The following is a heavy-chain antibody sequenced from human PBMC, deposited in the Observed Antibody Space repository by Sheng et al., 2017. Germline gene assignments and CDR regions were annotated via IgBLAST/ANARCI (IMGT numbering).Heavy chain of an antibody. CDR2: INPNSYDT. D-gene: IGHD3-10*01. CDR1: GYTFTGYY. Sequence: QVQAGAVWGAEMKKPGASVKVSCKASGYTFTGYYLHWVRQAPGQGLEWMGRINPNSYDTNMHRSFKGRVIMTRDTSISTAYMEVSRLRSDDTAVYYCAREFGGSYEFD. V-gene: IGHV1-2*06. CDR3: AREFGGSYEFD. J-gene: IGHJ4*01.